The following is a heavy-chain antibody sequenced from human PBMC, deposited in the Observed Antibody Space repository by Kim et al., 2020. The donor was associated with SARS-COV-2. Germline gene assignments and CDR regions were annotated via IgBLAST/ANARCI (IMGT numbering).Heavy chain of an antibody. CDR3: SREAVGATYFYC. CDR1: GESFSGYY. CDR2: INDSGVT. Sequence: SETLSLTCAVYGESFSGYYWTFIRQPPGKGLEWIGEINDSGVTNYNPSLKSRVTVSIDTSKNKFYLKMTFVTAADTAVYYCSREAVGATYFYCWGQGTLVTVSS. D-gene: IGHD6-19*01. V-gene: IGHV4-34*01. J-gene: IGHJ4*02.